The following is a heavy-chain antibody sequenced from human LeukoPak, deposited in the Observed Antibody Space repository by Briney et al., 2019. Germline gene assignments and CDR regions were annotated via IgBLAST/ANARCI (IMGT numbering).Heavy chain of an antibody. D-gene: IGHD4-17*01. CDR3: ARHEGGTTVTPN. CDR1: GGSISSSSYY. CDR2: IYYSGST. J-gene: IGHJ4*02. Sequence: SETLSLTCTVSGGSISSSSYYWGWIRQPPGSGLEWIGSIYYSGSTYYNPSLMRRVTISVDTSKNQCSLKRSSVAAADTAVYYCARHEGGTTVTPNWGQGNLVTVSS. V-gene: IGHV4-39*01.